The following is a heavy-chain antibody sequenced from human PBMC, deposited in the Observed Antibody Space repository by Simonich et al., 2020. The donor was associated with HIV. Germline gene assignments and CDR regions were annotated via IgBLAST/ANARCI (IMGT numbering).Heavy chain of an antibody. D-gene: IGHD1-7*01. CDR1: VRPFTASD. J-gene: IGHJ5*02. V-gene: IGHV4-34*01. CDR3: ARGRKITGTYKWFDP. Sequence: QGQLQQWGAGLLKPSETLSLTCAVYVRPFTASDWTGIRQPPWKRLEWIGDISHSENTNYNPSLKSRLSISIDTSNNQFSLKLTSVTAADTAVYYCARGRKITGTYKWFDPWGQGTLVTVSS. CDR2: ISHSENT.